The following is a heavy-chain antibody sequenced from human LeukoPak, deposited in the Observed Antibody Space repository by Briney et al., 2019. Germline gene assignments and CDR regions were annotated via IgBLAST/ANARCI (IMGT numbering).Heavy chain of an antibody. CDR1: GFTFSSYG. CDR3: ARTTEAHSWRTRYYDYYMDV. J-gene: IGHJ6*03. V-gene: IGHV3-23*01. Sequence: GGSPRLSCAASGFTFSSYGMSWVRQAPGKGLEWVSAISGSGGSTYYADSVKGRFTISRDNSKNTLYLQMNSLRAEDTAVYYCARTTEAHSWRTRYYDYYMDVWGKGTTVTVSS. CDR2: ISGSGGST. D-gene: IGHD1-1*01.